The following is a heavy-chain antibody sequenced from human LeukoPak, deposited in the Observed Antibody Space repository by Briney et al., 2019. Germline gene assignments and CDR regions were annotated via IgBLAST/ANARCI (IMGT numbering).Heavy chain of an antibody. CDR3: ARGGGYASPIGY. D-gene: IGHD5-12*01. J-gene: IGHJ4*02. V-gene: IGHV4-39*07. Sequence: SSETLSLTCTVPGGSISSSSYYWGWIRQPPGKGLEWIGSIYYSGSTYYNPSLKSRVTISVDTSKNQFSLKLSSVTAADTAVYYCARGGGYASPIGYWGQGALVTVSS. CDR2: IYYSGST. CDR1: GGSISSSSYY.